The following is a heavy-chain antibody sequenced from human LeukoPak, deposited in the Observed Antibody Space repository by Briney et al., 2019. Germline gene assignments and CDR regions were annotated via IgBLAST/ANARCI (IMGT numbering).Heavy chain of an antibody. V-gene: IGHV1-18*01. CDR2: ISAHNGNT. CDR1: GYTFTSYG. CDR3: ARDLITMVRGVIDWFDP. D-gene: IGHD3-10*01. J-gene: IGHJ5*02. Sequence: GASVKVSCKASGYTFTSYGISWVRQAPGQGLEWMGWISAHNGNTIYAHKLQGRVTMTTDTSTTTAYMELRSLRSDDTAVYYCARDLITMVRGVIDWFDPWGQGTLVTVSS.